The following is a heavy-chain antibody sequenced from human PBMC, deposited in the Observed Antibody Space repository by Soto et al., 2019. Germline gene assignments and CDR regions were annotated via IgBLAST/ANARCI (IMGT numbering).Heavy chain of an antibody. D-gene: IGHD2-21*02. Sequence: GPSVKVSCKASGYTFTSYGISWVRQAPGQGLEWMGWISAYNGNTNYAQKLQGRVTMTTDTSTSTAYMELRSLRPADTAVYYCARPDVAYCGGDRYSPGAYWGQRPLGTVSS. J-gene: IGHJ4*02. CDR3: ARPDVAYCGGDRYSPGAY. CDR1: GYTFTSYG. V-gene: IGHV1-18*01. CDR2: ISAYNGNT.